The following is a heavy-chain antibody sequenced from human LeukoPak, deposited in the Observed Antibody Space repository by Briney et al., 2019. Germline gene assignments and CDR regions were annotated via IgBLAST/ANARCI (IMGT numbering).Heavy chain of an antibody. D-gene: IGHD3-10*01. J-gene: IGHJ5*02. CDR3: AKVSVSYYGSGSYTRYSWFDP. CDR1: GFTFSSYG. Sequence: GGSLRLSCAASGFTFSSYGMHWVRQAPGKGLEWVAFIRYDGSNKYYADSVKGRFTISRDNSKNTLYLHMNSLRAEDTAVYYCAKVSVSYYGSGSYTRYSWFDPWGQGTLVTVSS. CDR2: IRYDGSNK. V-gene: IGHV3-30*02.